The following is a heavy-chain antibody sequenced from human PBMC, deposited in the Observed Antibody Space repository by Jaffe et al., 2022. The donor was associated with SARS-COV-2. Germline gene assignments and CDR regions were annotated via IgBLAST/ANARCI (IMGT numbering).Heavy chain of an antibody. CDR1: GFTFSRYA. D-gene: IGHD3-22*01. Sequence: QVQLVESGGGVVQPGRSLRLSCVVSGFTFSRYAMHWVRQAPGKGLEWVAVISYEGSNRYYADSVKGRFTISRDNSKNTLYLQMDSLRAEDTAVYYCAKVGSIYYDSSGYYFDYWGQGTPVTVSS. V-gene: IGHV3-30*18. J-gene: IGHJ4*02. CDR3: AKVGSIYYDSSGYYFDY. CDR2: ISYEGSNR.